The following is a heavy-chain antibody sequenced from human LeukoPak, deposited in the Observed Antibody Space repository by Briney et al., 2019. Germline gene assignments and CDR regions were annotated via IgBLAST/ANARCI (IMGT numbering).Heavy chain of an antibody. V-gene: IGHV3-23*01. J-gene: IGHJ4*02. CDR3: ANPGRYFDWLLPFDS. Sequence: GGSLRLSCAASGFTFSSYAMSWVRQAPGKGLEWVSAISGSGGSTYYADSVKGRFTISRDNSKNTLYLQMNSLRAQNTAVYYCANPGRYFDWLLPFDSWGQGNLVTVSS. CDR2: ISGSGGST. D-gene: IGHD3-9*01. CDR1: GFTFSSYA.